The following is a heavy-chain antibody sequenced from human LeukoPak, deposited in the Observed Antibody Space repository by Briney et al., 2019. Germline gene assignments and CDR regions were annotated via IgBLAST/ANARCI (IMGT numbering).Heavy chain of an antibody. CDR2: ISGSGGRT. J-gene: IGHJ4*02. D-gene: IGHD3-9*01. V-gene: IGHV3-23*01. Sequence: GGSLRLSCAASGLTFSRYDMSWVRQAPGKGLEWLSVISGSGGRTYYADSVKGRFTVSRDNSKNTLYLQMNSLRAEDTAVFYCAKDLRPDISTGSPFDYWGQGTLVTVSS. CDR1: GLTFSRYD. CDR3: AKDLRPDISTGSPFDY.